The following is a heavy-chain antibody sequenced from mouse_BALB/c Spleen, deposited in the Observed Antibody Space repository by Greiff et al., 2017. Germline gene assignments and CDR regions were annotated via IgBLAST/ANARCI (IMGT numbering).Heavy chain of an antibody. CDR2: IYPGDGDT. CDR3: ARTELLRSPGYFDY. D-gene: IGHD1-1*01. J-gene: IGHJ2*01. V-gene: IGHV1-87*01. CDR1: GYTFTSYW. Sequence: QVQLQQSGAELARPGASVKLSCKASGYTFTSYWMQWVKQRPGQGLEWIGAIYPGDGDTRYTQKFKGKATLTADKSSSTAYMQLSSLTSEDSAVYYCARTELLRSPGYFDYWGQGTTLTVSS.